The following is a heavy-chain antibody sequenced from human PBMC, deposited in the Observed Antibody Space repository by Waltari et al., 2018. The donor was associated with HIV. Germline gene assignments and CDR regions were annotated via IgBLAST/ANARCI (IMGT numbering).Heavy chain of an antibody. V-gene: IGHV4-34*01. CDR3: ARAGHFWSCPPSEY. J-gene: IGHJ4*02. CDR2: INHSGST. Sequence: QVQLQQWGAGLLKPSETLSLTCAVYGGSFSGYYWSWIRQPPGKGLEWVGEINHSGSTNYNPSLKGRVTTSVDTSKNQFSLKLSSVIAADTAVYYCARAGHFWSCPPSEYWGQGTLVTVSS. CDR1: GGSFSGYY. D-gene: IGHD3-3*02.